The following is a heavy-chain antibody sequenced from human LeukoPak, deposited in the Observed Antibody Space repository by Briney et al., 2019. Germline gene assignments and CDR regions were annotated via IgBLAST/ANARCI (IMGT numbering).Heavy chain of an antibody. CDR1: GGSISSYY. D-gene: IGHD3-10*01. CDR2: IYYSGST. CDR3: AGNAGTTVDHPVDH. J-gene: IGHJ4*02. V-gene: IGHV4-59*01. Sequence: SETLSLTCTVSGGSISSYYWSWIRQPPGKGLEWIWYIYYSGSTKYNPSLKCRVYISVDTSKTQFSLRLSSVTAADTAVYYCAGNAGTTVDHPVDHWGRGTLVTVSS.